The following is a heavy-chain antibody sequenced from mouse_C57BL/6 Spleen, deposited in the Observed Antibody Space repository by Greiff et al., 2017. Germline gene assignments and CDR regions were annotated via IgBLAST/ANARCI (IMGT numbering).Heavy chain of an antibody. CDR3: ARRRDGSSSFDY. CDR1: GYTFTSYW. J-gene: IGHJ2*01. D-gene: IGHD1-1*01. Sequence: QVQLKQPGAELVMPGASVKLSCKASGYTFTSYWMHWVKQRPGQGLEWIGEIDPSDSYTNYNQKFKGKSTLTVDKSSSTAYMQLSSLTSEDSAVYYCARRRDGSSSFDYWGQGTTLTVSS. V-gene: IGHV1-69*01. CDR2: IDPSDSYT.